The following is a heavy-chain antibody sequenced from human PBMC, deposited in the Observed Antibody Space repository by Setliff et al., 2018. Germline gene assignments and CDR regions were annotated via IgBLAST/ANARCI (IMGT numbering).Heavy chain of an antibody. CDR2: ISAYNGNT. CDR3: ARELRPGPQAKYYYDSSGYSPFDI. CDR1: GYTFTSYG. J-gene: IGHJ3*02. D-gene: IGHD3-22*01. V-gene: IGHV1-18*01. Sequence: ASVKVSCKASGYTFTSYGISWVRQAPGQGLEWMGWISAYNGNTNYAQKLQGRVTMTTDTSTSTAYMELRSLRSDDTAVYYCARELRPGPQAKYYYDSSGYSPFDIGGQGTRVTVSS.